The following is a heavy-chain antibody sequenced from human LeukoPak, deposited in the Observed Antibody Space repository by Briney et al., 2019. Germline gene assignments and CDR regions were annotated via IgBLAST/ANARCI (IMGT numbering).Heavy chain of an antibody. V-gene: IGHV3-23*01. CDR2: ISGSGGST. D-gene: IGHD2-21*02. Sequence: GGSLRLSCAASGFTFSSYAMSWVRQAPGKGLEWVSAISGSGGSTYYADSVKGRFTISRDNSKNTLYLQMNSLRAEDTAVYYCAKDARPHIVVVTDHGVFDYWGQGTLVTVSS. J-gene: IGHJ4*02. CDR1: GFTFSSYA. CDR3: AKDARPHIVVVTDHGVFDY.